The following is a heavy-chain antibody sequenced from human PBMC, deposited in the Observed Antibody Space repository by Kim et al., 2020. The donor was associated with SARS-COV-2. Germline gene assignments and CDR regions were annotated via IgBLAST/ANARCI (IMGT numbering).Heavy chain of an antibody. Sequence: GGSLRLSCAASGFTFSTYGMHWVRQAPGKGPEWVAVISKDGSNKYYADSVKGRFTISRDNSKNTLFLQMDSLRPEDTAVYHCAKGVGISGPLCAYDCYLAYWGQGTLVTVSS. V-gene: IGHV3-30*18. J-gene: IGHJ4*02. CDR2: ISKDGSNK. CDR3: AKGVGISGPLCAYDCYLAY. D-gene: IGHD3-16*01. CDR1: GFTFSTYG.